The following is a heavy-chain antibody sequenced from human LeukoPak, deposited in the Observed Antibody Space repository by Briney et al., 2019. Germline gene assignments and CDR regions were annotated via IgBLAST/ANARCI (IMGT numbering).Heavy chain of an antibody. J-gene: IGHJ3*01. CDR3: ARAARLQISIIKMIHSAFDV. D-gene: IGHD3-16*01. Sequence: SETLSLTCTVSGGSISSSSYYWGWIRQSPGRGLEWIGSLYYRGDTFYNPSLKSRVRIFVDKSKNQFSLKLTSVTATDTAVFYCARAARLQISIIKMIHSAFDVWRQGTMVTVSS. CDR2: LYYRGDT. V-gene: IGHV4-39*01. CDR1: GGSISSSSYY.